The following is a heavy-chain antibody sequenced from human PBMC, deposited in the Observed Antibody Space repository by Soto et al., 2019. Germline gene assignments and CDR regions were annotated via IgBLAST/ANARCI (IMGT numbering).Heavy chain of an antibody. CDR2: IIPIFGTA. CDR3: AIIVAYYDFWSGYYRSRFDP. D-gene: IGHD3-3*01. CDR1: GGTFSSYA. Sequence: SVKVSCKASGGTFSSYAISWVRQAPGQGLEWMGGIIPIFGTANYAQKFQGRVTITADKSTSTAYMELSSLRSEDTAVYYCAIIVAYYDFWSGYYRSRFDPWGQGTLVTVSS. J-gene: IGHJ5*02. V-gene: IGHV1-69*06.